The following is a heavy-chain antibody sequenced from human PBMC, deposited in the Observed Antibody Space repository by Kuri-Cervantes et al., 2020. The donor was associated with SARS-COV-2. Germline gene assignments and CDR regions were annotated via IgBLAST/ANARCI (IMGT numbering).Heavy chain of an antibody. Sequence: GESLKISCAASGFTFDDYGMSWVRQAPGKGLGWVSGINWNGGSTGYADSVKGRFTISRDNAKNSLYLQMNSLRAEDTALYYCARVDYDSSAIPPDYWGQGTLVTVSS. CDR2: INWNGGST. D-gene: IGHD3-22*01. V-gene: IGHV3-20*04. J-gene: IGHJ4*02. CDR1: GFTFDDYG. CDR3: ARVDYDSSAIPPDY.